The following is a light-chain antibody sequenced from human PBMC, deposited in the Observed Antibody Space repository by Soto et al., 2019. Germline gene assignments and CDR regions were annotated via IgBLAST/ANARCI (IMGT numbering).Light chain of an antibody. J-gene: IGKJ5*01. CDR3: QQLHGYPIT. CDR2: APS. Sequence: ILLTQYPSSLSASLGDRVTITCRASQGIDTSLAWYQQKPGKAPKLLIYAPSNFQSGVPSRFSGSGSGTHFTLTISSLQPEDFATYYCQQLHGYPITFGQGTRLEIK. V-gene: IGKV1-9*01. CDR1: QGIDTS.